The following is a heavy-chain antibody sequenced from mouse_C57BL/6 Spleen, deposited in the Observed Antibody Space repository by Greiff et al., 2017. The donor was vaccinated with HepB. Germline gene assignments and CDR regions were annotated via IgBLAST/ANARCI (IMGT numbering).Heavy chain of an antibody. CDR1: GFNIKDDY. J-gene: IGHJ2*01. Sequence: EVKLVESGAELVRPGASVKLSCTASGFNIKDDYMHWVKQRPEQGLEWIGWIDPENGDTEYASKFQGKATITADTSSNTAYLQLSSLTSEDTAVYYCTTSYYGNLDYWGQGTTLTVSS. V-gene: IGHV14-4*01. CDR2: IDPENGDT. D-gene: IGHD2-1*01. CDR3: TTSYYGNLDY.